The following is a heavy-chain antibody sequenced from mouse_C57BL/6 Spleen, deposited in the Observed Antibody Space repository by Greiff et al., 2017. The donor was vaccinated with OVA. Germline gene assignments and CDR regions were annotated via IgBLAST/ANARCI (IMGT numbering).Heavy chain of an antibody. Sequence: EVQLVESGGGLVKPGGSLKLSCAASGFTFSSYTMSWVRQTPETRLEWVATISGGGGNAYYPDSVKGRFTISRDNAKNTLYLQMSSLMSEDTALYYCARHVYYGNYHDYWGQGTTLTVSS. V-gene: IGHV5-9*01. CDR2: ISGGGGNA. D-gene: IGHD2-1*01. CDR3: ARHVYYGNYHDY. J-gene: IGHJ2*01. CDR1: GFTFSSYT.